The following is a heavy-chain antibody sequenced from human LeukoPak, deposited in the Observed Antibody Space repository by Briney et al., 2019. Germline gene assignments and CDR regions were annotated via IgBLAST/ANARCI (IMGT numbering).Heavy chain of an antibody. CDR2: IRYDGSNK. J-gene: IGHJ3*02. CDR1: GYTFTSYY. Sequence: SCKASGYTFTSYYMHWVRQAPGKGLEWVAFIRYDGSNKYYADSVKGRFTISRDNSKNTLYLQMNSLRAEDTAVYYCAKLEIHGDLEDDAFDIWGQGTMVTVSS. CDR3: AKLEIHGDLEDDAFDI. V-gene: IGHV3-30*02. D-gene: IGHD4-17*01.